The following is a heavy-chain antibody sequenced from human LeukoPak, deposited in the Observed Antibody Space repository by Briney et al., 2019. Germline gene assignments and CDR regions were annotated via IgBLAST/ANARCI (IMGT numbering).Heavy chain of an antibody. CDR2: ISGSGGNT. D-gene: IGHD3-22*01. CDR1: GFTFSTDV. J-gene: IGHJ4*02. V-gene: IGHV3-23*01. Sequence: GGSLRLSCAASGFTFSTDVMSWVRQAPGKGLECVSAISGSGGNTYYADSVKGRFTISRDNSKNMLYLQMNSLRAEDTAVYYCARVRLSYYDSSGYYRRHFDYWGQGTLVTVSS. CDR3: ARVRLSYYDSSGYYRRHFDY.